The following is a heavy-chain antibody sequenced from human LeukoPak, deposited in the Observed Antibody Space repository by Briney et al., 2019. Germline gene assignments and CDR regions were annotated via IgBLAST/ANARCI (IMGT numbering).Heavy chain of an antibody. D-gene: IGHD2-15*01. V-gene: IGHV3-23*01. J-gene: IGHJ6*02. Sequence: PGGSLRLSCAASGFTFSNFALSWVRQAPGKGLEWVSTISGSGDSKYYADSVKGRFTISRDNSKNTLCLQMNSLKAEDTAVYYCARDPEIVYYGMDVWGQGTTVTVPS. CDR2: ISGSGDSK. CDR3: ARDPEIVYYGMDV. CDR1: GFTFSNFA.